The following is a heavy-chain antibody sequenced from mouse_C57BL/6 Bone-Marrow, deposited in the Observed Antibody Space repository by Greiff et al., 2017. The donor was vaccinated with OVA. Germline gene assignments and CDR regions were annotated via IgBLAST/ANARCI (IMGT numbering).Heavy chain of an antibody. V-gene: IGHV5-17*01. J-gene: IGHJ4*01. Sequence: EVMLVESGGGLMKPGGSLKLSCAASGFTFSDYGMHWVRQAPEKGLEWVAYISSGSSTIYYADTVKGRFTISRDNAKNTLFLQMTSLRSEDTAMYYCARPYSNPYYAMDYWGQGTSVTVSS. CDR1: GFTFSDYG. CDR2: ISSGSSTI. D-gene: IGHD2-5*01. CDR3: ARPYSNPYYAMDY.